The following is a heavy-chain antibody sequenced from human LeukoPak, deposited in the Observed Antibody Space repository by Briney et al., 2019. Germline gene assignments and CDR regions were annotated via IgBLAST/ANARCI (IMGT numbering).Heavy chain of an antibody. CDR1: GGTFSSYA. Sequence: GSSVKVSCKASGGTFSSYAISWVRQAPGQGLEWMGGIIPIFGTANYAQKFQGRVTITADKSTSTAYMELSSLRSEDTAVYYCARDSPSSGWSENYYFDYWGQGTLVTVSS. CDR3: ARDSPSSGWSENYYFDY. D-gene: IGHD6-19*01. CDR2: IIPIFGTA. J-gene: IGHJ4*02. V-gene: IGHV1-69*06.